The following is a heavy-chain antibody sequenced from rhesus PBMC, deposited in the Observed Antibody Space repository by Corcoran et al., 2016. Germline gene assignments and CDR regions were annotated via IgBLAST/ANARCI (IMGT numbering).Heavy chain of an antibody. CDR3: ARGNYVNGLDS. V-gene: IGHV4-93*01. CDR1: GGSIRSGNW. J-gene: IGHJ6*01. D-gene: IGHD4-17*01. Sequence: QVQLQETGPTVVKPSETLSLTCAVSGGSIRSGNWWTWSRQSPGKGLEWIGGNYGSGGSTEYNPSHKSRVTLSKDTSKNQFSLELRSVAAADSAIFYCARGNYVNGLDSWGQGVVVTVSS. CDR2: NYGSGGST.